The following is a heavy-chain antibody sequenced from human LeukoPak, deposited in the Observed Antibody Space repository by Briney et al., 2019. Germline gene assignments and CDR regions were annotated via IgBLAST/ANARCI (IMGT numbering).Heavy chain of an antibody. CDR2: IYYSGST. V-gene: IGHV4-59*01. CDR3: ARAGYSYGSPLGYFDY. J-gene: IGHJ4*02. D-gene: IGHD5-18*01. Sequence: SETLSLTCTVSGGSIGSYYWSWIRQPPGKGLEWIGYIYYSGSTNYNPSLKSRVTISVDTSKNQFSLKLSSVTAADTAVYYCARAGYSYGSPLGYFDYWGQGTLVTVSS. CDR1: GGSIGSYY.